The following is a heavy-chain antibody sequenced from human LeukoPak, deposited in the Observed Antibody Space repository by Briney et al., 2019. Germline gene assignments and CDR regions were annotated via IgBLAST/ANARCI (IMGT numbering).Heavy chain of an antibody. Sequence: ASVKVSCKASGYTFTSYGISWVRQAPVQGLEWMGWISAYNGNTNYAQKFQGRVTMTRDTSISTAYMELSRLRSDDTAVYYCARDEKYSGSPSSGPWGQGTLVTVSS. CDR1: GYTFTSYG. J-gene: IGHJ4*02. CDR2: ISAYNGNT. CDR3: ARDEKYSGSPSSGP. D-gene: IGHD1-26*01. V-gene: IGHV1-18*01.